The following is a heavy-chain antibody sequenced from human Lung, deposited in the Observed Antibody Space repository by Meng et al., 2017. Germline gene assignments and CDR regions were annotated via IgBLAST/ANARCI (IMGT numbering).Heavy chain of an antibody. Sequence: LPESGPGLLNPSGTLSLTCTVSGGSISSSSYYWGWIRQPPGKGLEWIGSIYYSGSTYYNPSLKSRVSISVDTSKSQFSLRLSSVTAADTAVYYCARGEYDSSGYYLEYFQLWGQGTLVTVSS. CDR2: IYYSGST. CDR3: ARGEYDSSGYYLEYFQL. J-gene: IGHJ1*01. CDR1: GGSISSSSYY. D-gene: IGHD3-22*01. V-gene: IGHV4-39*07.